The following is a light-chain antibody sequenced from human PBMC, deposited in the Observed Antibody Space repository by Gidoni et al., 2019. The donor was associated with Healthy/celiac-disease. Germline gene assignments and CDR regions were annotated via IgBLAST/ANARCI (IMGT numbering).Light chain of an antibody. J-gene: IGKJ2*01. V-gene: IGKV1-33*01. Sequence: DIQMTQSPSSLSASVGDRVTITCQASQDISNYLNWYQQKPGKAHKLLIYDASNLETGVPSRFSGSGSGTDFTFTISSLQPEDIATYYCQQYDNLPYTFGQGTKLAIK. CDR3: QQYDNLPYT. CDR1: QDISNY. CDR2: DAS.